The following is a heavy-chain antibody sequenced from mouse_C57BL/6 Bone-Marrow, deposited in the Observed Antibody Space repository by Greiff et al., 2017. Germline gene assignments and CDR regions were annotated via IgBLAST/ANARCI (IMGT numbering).Heavy chain of an antibody. CDR3: ARWRGYAMDY. CDR2: INPGSGGT. CDR1: GYAFTYYL. V-gene: IGHV1-54*01. J-gene: IGHJ4*01. Sequence: QPQQSGAELVRPGTLVKAFCKASGYAFTYYLIEWVKQRPGQGLEWIGVINPGSGGTNYNEKFKGKATLTADKSSSTAYMQLSSLTSEDSAVYFCARWRGYAMDYWGQGTSVTVSS.